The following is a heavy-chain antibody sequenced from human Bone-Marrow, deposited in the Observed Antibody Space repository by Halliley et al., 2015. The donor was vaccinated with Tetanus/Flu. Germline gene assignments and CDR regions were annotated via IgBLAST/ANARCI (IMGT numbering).Heavy chain of an antibody. CDR3: ARDSGQQLTDY. CDR2: ISSSSSHI. V-gene: IGHV3-21*01. J-gene: IGHJ4*02. Sequence: SLRLSCAASGFTFSSYSMNWVRQATGRGLEWVSSISSSSSHIYYGDSVKGRFTYYADSVKGRFTISRDDAKNSLYLQMNSLRAEDTAVYYCARDSGQQLTDYWGQGTLVTVSS. CDR1: GFTFSSYS. D-gene: IGHD6-13*01.